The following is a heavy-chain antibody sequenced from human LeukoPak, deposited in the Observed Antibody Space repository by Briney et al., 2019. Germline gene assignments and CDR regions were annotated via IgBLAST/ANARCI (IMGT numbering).Heavy chain of an antibody. J-gene: IGHJ4*02. CDR3: ARGVISWNDGVAFFDY. Sequence: SETLSLTCTVSGGSISSYYWSWIRQPAGKGLEWIGRIYTSGSTNYNPSLKSRVTMSVDTSKNQFSLKLSSVTAADTAVYYCARGVISWNDGVAFFDYWGQGTLVTVSS. CDR1: GGSISSYY. V-gene: IGHV4-4*07. D-gene: IGHD1-1*01. CDR2: IYTSGST.